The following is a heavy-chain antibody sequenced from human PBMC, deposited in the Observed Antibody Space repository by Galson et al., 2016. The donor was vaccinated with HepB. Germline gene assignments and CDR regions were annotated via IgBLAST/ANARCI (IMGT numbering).Heavy chain of an antibody. D-gene: IGHD6-13*01. CDR2: IYHSGST. J-gene: IGHJ4*02. Sequence: TLSLTCTVSGGSISSGGYYWSWIRQHPGKGLEWIGYIYHSGSTYYNPSLKSRVSISVDTSKNQFSLKLSSVTAADTAVYYCARRAAAGNFDYWGQGTLVTVSS. V-gene: IGHV4-31*03. CDR3: ARRAAAGNFDY. CDR1: GGSISSGGYY.